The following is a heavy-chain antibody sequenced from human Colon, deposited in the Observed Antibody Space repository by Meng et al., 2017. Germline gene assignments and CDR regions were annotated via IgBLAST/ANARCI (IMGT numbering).Heavy chain of an antibody. J-gene: IGHJ4*02. CDR1: GYSISSGYY. D-gene: IGHD3-16*01. Sequence: GSLRLSCSVSGYSISSGYYWGWIRQSPEKGLEWIATIHHSGSTYYNPSLKSRVTISVDTSQNQFSLNLNSVTAADTALYYCARLGVLKVDYWGQGTLVTVSS. V-gene: IGHV4-38-2*02. CDR2: IHHSGST. CDR3: ARLGVLKVDY.